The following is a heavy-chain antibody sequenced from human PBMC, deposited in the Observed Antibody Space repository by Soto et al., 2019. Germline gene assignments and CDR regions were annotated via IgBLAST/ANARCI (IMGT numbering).Heavy chain of an antibody. CDR1: GFTFSNYG. CDR3: ARGELLWFGELLSPSDY. Sequence: GGSLRLSCAASGFTFSNYGMHWVRQAPGKGLEWVAVIWYDGSNKYYADSVKGRFTISRDNSKNTLYLQMNSLRAEDTAVYYCARGELLWFGELLSPSDYWGQGTLVTVSS. D-gene: IGHD3-10*01. V-gene: IGHV3-33*08. J-gene: IGHJ4*02. CDR2: IWYDGSNK.